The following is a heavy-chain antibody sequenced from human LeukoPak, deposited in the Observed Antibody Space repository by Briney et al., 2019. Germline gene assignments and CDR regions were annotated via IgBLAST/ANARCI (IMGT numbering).Heavy chain of an antibody. CDR2: IYSGGNT. CDR3: ARDYYDSSGYYLDY. J-gene: IGHJ4*02. Sequence: GGSLRLSCAASGFTVSSNYMSWVRQAPGKGLEWVSVIYSGGNTYYADSVKGRITISRDNSKNTLYLQMNSLRAEDTAVYYCARDYYDSSGYYLDYWGQGTLVTVSS. V-gene: IGHV3-53*01. D-gene: IGHD3-22*01. CDR1: GFTVSSNY.